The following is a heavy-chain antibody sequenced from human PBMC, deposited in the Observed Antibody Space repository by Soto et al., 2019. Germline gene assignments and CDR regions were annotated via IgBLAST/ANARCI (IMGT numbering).Heavy chain of an antibody. CDR2: IYHSGST. J-gene: IGHJ4*02. Sequence: QLQLQESGSGLVKPSQTLSLTCAVSGGSISSGGYSWSWIRQPPGKGLEWIGYIYHSGSTYYNPSRKSPVNISVDRSKNQFSLKLSSVTAADTAVYYCARAIGWFGELLGGYYFDYWGQGTLVTVSS. D-gene: IGHD3-10*01. V-gene: IGHV4-30-2*01. CDR3: ARAIGWFGELLGGYYFDY. CDR1: GGSISSGGYS.